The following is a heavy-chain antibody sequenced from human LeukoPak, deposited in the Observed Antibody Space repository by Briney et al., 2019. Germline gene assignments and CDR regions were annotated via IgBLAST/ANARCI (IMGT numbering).Heavy chain of an antibody. J-gene: IGHJ6*03. D-gene: IGHD3-3*01. CDR3: ARGGKIFGVGPEAIDV. CDR2: INPSGGST. CDR1: GYTFTSYY. V-gene: IGHV1-46*01. Sequence: ASVKVSCKASGYTFTSYYNHGVRQAPGQGPEWMGIINPSGGSTSYAQKFQGRVTMTRDTSTSTVYMELSSLRSEDTAVYYCARGGKIFGVGPEAIDVWGKGTTVTVSS.